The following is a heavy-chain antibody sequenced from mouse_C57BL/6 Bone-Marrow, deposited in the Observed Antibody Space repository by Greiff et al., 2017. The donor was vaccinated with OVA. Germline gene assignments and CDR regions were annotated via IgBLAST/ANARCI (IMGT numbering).Heavy chain of an antibody. CDR1: GFTFSSYG. J-gene: IGHJ3*01. CDR2: ISSGGSYT. D-gene: IGHD2-5*01. CDR3: ARLRYSNYVAY. V-gene: IGHV5-6*01. Sequence: EAKLMESGGDLVKPGGSLKLSCAASGFTFSSYGMSWVRQTPDKRLEWVATISSGGSYTYYPDSVKGRFTISRDNAKNTLYLQMSSLKSEDTAMYYCARLRYSNYVAYWGQGTLVTVSA.